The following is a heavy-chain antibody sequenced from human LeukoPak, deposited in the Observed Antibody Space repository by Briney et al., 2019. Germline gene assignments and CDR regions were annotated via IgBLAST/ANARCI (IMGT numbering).Heavy chain of an antibody. CDR3: AREGMGRWLLGWFDP. D-gene: IGHD5-24*01. CDR2: IYHSGST. CDR1: GGSFSGYY. Sequence: SETLSLTCAVNGGSFSGYYWGWIRQPPGKGLEWIGSIYHSGSTYYNPSLKSRVTISVDTSKNQFSLKLSSVTAADTAVYYCAREGMGRWLLGWFDPWGQGTLVTVSS. V-gene: IGHV4-38-2*02. J-gene: IGHJ5*02.